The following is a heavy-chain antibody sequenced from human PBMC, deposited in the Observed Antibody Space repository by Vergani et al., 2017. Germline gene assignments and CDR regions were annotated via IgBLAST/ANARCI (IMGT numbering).Heavy chain of an antibody. CDR3: ARFFPLFRGQIDY. CDR2: ISSSSSTI. V-gene: IGHV3-48*01. Sequence: EVQLVESGGGLVQPGGSLRLSCAASGFTFSSYSMNWVRQAPGKGLEWVSYISSSSSTIYYADSVKGRFTISRDNAKNSLYLQMNSLRAEDTAVYYCARFFPLFRGQIDYWGQGTLVTVSS. D-gene: IGHD3-10*01. CDR1: GFTFSSYS. J-gene: IGHJ4*02.